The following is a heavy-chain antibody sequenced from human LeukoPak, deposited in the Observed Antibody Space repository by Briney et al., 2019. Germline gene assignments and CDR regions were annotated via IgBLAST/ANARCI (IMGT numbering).Heavy chain of an antibody. CDR2: ISAYNGNT. J-gene: IGHJ4*02. V-gene: IGHV1-18*01. D-gene: IGHD6-19*01. CDR1: GYTFTSYG. CDR3: AREKSGYSSGWYYFY. Sequence: ASVKVSCXASGYTFTSYGISWVRQAPGQGLEWMGWISAYNGNTNCAQKLQGRVTMTTDTSTSTAYMELRSLRSDDTAVYYCAREKSGYSSGWYYFYWGQGTLVTVSS.